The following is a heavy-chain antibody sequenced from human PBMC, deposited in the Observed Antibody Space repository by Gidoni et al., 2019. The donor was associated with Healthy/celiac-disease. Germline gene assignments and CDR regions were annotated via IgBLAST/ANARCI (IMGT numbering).Heavy chain of an antibody. CDR2: IYYSGST. J-gene: IGHJ6*03. D-gene: IGHD3-3*01. CDR3: ARAQSPWSGYYGIDYYYYMDV. V-gene: IGHV4-61*01. Sequence: QVQLQESGPGLVKPSETLSLTCTVSGGSVSSGSYYWSWIRQPPGKGLEWIGYIYYSGSTNYNPSLKSRATISVDTSKNQFSLKLSSVTAADTAVYYCARAQSPWSGYYGIDYYYYMDVWGKGTTVTVSS. CDR1: GGSVSSGSYY.